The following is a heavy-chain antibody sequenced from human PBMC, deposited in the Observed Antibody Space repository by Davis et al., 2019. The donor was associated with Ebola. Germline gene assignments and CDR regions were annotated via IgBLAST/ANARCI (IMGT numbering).Heavy chain of an antibody. J-gene: IGHJ4*02. CDR3: AKDSRGYYQPIDC. V-gene: IGHV3-48*01. D-gene: IGHD3-3*01. Sequence: GESLKISCAASGFTFSSYSMNWVRQAPGKGLEWVSYISSSSSTIYYADSVKGRFSISRDNARNTLYLQMNSLRAEDTAIYYCAKDSRGYYQPIDCWGQGTLVTVSS. CDR2: ISSSSSTI. CDR1: GFTFSSYS.